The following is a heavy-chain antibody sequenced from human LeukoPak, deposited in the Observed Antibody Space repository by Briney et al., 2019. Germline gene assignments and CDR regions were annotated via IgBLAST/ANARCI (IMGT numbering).Heavy chain of an antibody. CDR2: VSSSSSFI. V-gene: IGHV3-21*06. J-gene: IGHJ4*02. CDR1: GFTFTDYT. Sequence: EGSLRLSCAASGFTFTDYTMNWVRQAPGKGLEWVSSVSSSSSFISYADSVRGRFTISRDNTKNSLYLQMNSLRAEDTAMYYCARSDSSIAVAGVDYWGQGTLVTVSS. D-gene: IGHD6-19*01. CDR3: ARSDSSIAVAGVDY.